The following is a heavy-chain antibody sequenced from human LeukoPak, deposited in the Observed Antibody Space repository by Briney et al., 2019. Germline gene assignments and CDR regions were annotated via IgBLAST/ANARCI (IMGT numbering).Heavy chain of an antibody. J-gene: IGHJ4*02. CDR3: ARPGGFWSGPQPPDY. CDR1: GYSFTSYW. D-gene: IGHD3-3*01. Sequence: GESLKISRKGSGYSFTSYWLGCVRQMLGKGLGWMGIIYPGDSDTRYSPSFQGQVTISADNSISTAYLQWSSLKASDTAMYYCARPGGFWSGPQPPDYWGQGTLVTVSS. V-gene: IGHV5-51*01. CDR2: IYPGDSDT.